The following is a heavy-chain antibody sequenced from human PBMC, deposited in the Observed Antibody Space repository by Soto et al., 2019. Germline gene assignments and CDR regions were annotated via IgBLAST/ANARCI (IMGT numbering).Heavy chain of an antibody. Sequence: QVQLQQWGAGLLKPADTLALTCTVSGGSLSGYYWSWIRQPPGKGLEWIAEVYQGGDTNYNPTLKIRVTIPIDTTKNQFSLKLSSVTAADTAVYYCARGGGYCSSTSCIADNDYSCEGTLVTVCS. CDR3: ARGGGYCSSTSCIADNDY. V-gene: IGHV4-34*01. J-gene: IGHJ4*02. CDR2: VYQGGDT. D-gene: IGHD2-2*01. CDR1: GGSLSGYY.